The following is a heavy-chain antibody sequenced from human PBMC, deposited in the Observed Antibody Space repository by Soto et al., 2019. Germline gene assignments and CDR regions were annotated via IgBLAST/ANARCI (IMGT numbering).Heavy chain of an antibody. V-gene: IGHV4-4*02. D-gene: IGHD1-26*01. CDR3: ARVVGATGADY. J-gene: IGHJ4*02. CDR2: IYYSGST. CDR1: GGSIRSNNW. Sequence: PSETLSLTCAVSGGSIRSNNWWSWVRQPPGKGLEWIGYIYYSGSTNYNPSLKSRVTISVDTSKNQFSLKLSSVTAADTAVYYCARVVGATGADYWGQGTLVTVSS.